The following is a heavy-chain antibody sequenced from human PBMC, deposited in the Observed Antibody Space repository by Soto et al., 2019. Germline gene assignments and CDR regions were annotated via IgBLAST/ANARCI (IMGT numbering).Heavy chain of an antibody. D-gene: IGHD3-10*01. CDR3: AKPTSGVPGYGMDV. CDR1: GFTFNDYA. CDR2: ISGSGGSI. V-gene: IGHV3-23*01. J-gene: IGHJ6*02. Sequence: PGGSLRLSCAASGFTFNDYAMNWVRQAPGKGPKWVSGISGSGGSIYHADSVKGRFTISRDNSKNTLYLQMNSLRAEDTAIYYCAKPTSGVPGYGMDVWGQGTTVTVSS.